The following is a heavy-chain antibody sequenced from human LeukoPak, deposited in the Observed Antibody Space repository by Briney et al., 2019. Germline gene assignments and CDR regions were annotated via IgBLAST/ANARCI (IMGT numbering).Heavy chain of an antibody. D-gene: IGHD3-10*01. J-gene: IGHJ6*02. CDR2: INPNSGGT. V-gene: IGHV1-2*02. CDR1: GYTFTGYY. Sequence: ASVKVSCKASGYTFTGYYMHWVRQAPGQGLEWMGWINPNSGGTNYAQKFQGRVTMTRDTSISTAYMELSRLRSDDTAVYYCAITMALALYYSYGMDVWGQGTTVTVSS. CDR3: AITMALALYYSYGMDV.